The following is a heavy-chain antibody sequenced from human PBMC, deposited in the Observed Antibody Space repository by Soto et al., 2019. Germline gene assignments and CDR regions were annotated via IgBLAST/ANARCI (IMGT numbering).Heavy chain of an antibody. Sequence: PSGTLSLTCTVSDVSISSYYWSWIRQPPGKGLEWVGYIYFRGNTNYNPSPKSRITISIETSKNQFCLKLSSLTAADTGVDYCARDGRRGYSGSSGFDPWGQGTLCTVSS. D-gene: IGHD1-26*01. CDR1: DVSISSYY. V-gene: IGHV4-59*01. CDR2: IYFRGNT. CDR3: ARDGRRGYSGSSGFDP. J-gene: IGHJ5*02.